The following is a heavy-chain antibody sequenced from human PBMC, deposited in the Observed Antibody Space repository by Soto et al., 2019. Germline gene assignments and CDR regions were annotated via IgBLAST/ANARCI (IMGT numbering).Heavy chain of an antibody. CDR2: ISYDGSNK. J-gene: IGHJ3*02. D-gene: IGHD5-12*01. CDR1: GFTFSSYG. CDR3: AKVRVEMATFDAFDI. V-gene: IGHV3-30*18. Sequence: GGSLRLSCAASGFTFSSYGMHWVRQAPGKGLEWVAVISYDGSNKYYADSVKGRFTISRDNSKNTLYLQMNSLRAEDTAVYYCAKVRVEMATFDAFDIWGQGTMVTV.